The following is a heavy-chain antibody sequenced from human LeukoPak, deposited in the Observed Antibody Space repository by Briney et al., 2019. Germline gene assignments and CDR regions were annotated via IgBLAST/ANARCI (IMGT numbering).Heavy chain of an antibody. D-gene: IGHD4-11*01. CDR3: TRDDYNFDY. V-gene: IGHV3-49*04. Sequence: GGSLRLSCTASGFTFGDYAMSWVRQAPGKGLEWVGFIGSKAYGGTTEYAASVKGRFTISRDDSKSIAYLQMNSLKTEDTAVYYCTRDDYNFDYWGQGTLVTVSS. J-gene: IGHJ4*02. CDR2: IGSKAYGGTT. CDR1: GFTFGDYA.